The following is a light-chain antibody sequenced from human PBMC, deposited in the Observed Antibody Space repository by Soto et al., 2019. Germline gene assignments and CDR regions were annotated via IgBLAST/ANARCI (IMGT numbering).Light chain of an antibody. J-gene: IGKJ2*01. Sequence: DIVMTQSPLSLPVTPGEPASISCTSSQSLLSGGGNTYLDWYQQKPGQSPQLLIYLISNRASGVPDRFSGSGSGTSFTLKISRVEAEDVGIYYCMQILQTPHTFGQGTRLEI. CDR1: QSLLSGGGNTY. V-gene: IGKV2-28*01. CDR2: LIS. CDR3: MQILQTPHT.